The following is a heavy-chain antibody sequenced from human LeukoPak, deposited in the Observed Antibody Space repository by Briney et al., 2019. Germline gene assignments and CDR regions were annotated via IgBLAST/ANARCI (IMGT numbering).Heavy chain of an antibody. V-gene: IGHV3-21*01. D-gene: IGHD6-13*01. CDR3: PRQVQQLEYYYYYYYMDV. CDR1: GFTFSSYS. Sequence: PGGSLRLSCAASGFTFSSYSMNWVHQAPGKGLEWVSSISSSSSYIYYADSVKGRFTISRDNAKNSLYLQMNSLRAEDTAVYYCPRQVQQLEYYYYYYYMDVWGKGTTVTVSS. J-gene: IGHJ6*03. CDR2: ISSSSSYI.